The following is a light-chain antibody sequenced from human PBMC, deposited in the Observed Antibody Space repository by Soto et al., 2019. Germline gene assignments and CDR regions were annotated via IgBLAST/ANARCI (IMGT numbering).Light chain of an antibody. CDR3: TSYTGSRTLGV. V-gene: IGLV2-14*01. CDR1: SSDVGGYNY. Sequence: QSALTPPASVSGSPGQSLTISCTGTSSDVGGYNYVSWYQQHPGKAPKLIIYEVGDRPSGVSSRFSGSKSGNTGSLTISGLQAEDEADYYCTSYTGSRTLGVFGGGTKLTVL. CDR2: EVG. J-gene: IGLJ3*02.